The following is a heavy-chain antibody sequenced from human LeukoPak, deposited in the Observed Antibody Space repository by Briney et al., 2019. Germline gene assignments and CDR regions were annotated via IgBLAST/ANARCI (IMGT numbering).Heavy chain of an antibody. CDR2: IYHSGST. V-gene: IGHV4-34*01. CDR1: GGSFSGYY. J-gene: IGHJ4*02. Sequence: SETLSLTCAVYGGSFSGYYWSWIRQPPGKGLEWIGFIYHSGSTYYNPSLKSRVTISVDTSKNQFSLKLSSVTAADTAVYYCAGYDVWGTYRAFDYWGQGALVTVSS. CDR3: AGYDVWGTYRAFDY. D-gene: IGHD3-16*02.